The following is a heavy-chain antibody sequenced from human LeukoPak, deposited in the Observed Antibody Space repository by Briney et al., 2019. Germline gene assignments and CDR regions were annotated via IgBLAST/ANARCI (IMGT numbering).Heavy chain of an antibody. Sequence: ASVKVSCKASGYSFTSYAINWLRQAPGQGPEWMGWITTYTGNPTCAQGFTGRFVFSLDTSVSTAYLQISSLKTEDTAVYYCARARYGGNPPEDYWGQGTLVTVSS. CDR1: GYSFTSYA. CDR3: ARARYGGNPPEDY. V-gene: IGHV7-4-1*02. D-gene: IGHD4-23*01. CDR2: ITTYTGNP. J-gene: IGHJ4*02.